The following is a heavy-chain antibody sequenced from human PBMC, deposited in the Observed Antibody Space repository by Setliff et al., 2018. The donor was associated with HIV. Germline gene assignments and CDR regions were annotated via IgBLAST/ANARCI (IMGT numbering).Heavy chain of an antibody. D-gene: IGHD3-3*01. V-gene: IGHV4-34*01. CDR3: ARTQPDTIFGVVVFDC. Sequence: SETLSLTCAVYGGSFSDYYWSWIRQPPGKGLEWIGEINHSGSTNYNPSLKSRVTISVDTSKNQFSLKLSSVTASDTAVYYCARTQPDTIFGVVVFDCWGQGKMVTVS. CDR1: GGSFSDYY. CDR2: INHSGST. J-gene: IGHJ4*02.